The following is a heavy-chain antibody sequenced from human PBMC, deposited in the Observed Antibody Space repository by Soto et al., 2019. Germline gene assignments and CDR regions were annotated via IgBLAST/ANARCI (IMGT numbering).Heavy chain of an antibody. D-gene: IGHD3-10*01. CDR1: VNIFGNSW. Sequence: GESLKISCKGSVNIFGNSWIAWVRQMPGKGLEWMGIIYPVDSETRYSPSFQGQVTFSADKSINMDPVDTATYYCARIHGYYGSGSYYWYGMDVWGQGTTVTVSS. CDR2: IYPVDSET. J-gene: IGHJ6*02. CDR3: SGSYYWYGMDV. V-gene: IGHV5-51*01.